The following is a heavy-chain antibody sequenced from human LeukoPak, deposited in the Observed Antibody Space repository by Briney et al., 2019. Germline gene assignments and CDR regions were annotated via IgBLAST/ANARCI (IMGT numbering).Heavy chain of an antibody. J-gene: IGHJ4*02. V-gene: IGHV4-39*07. CDR2: IYYSGST. Sequence: PSETLSLTCAVSGGSISSSSYYWGWIRQPPGKGLEWIGSIYYSGSTYYNPSLKSRVTISVDTSKNQFSLKLSSVTAADTAVYYCARVLVGATPYFDYWGQGTLVTVSS. CDR1: GGSISSSSYY. CDR3: ARVLVGATPYFDY. D-gene: IGHD1-26*01.